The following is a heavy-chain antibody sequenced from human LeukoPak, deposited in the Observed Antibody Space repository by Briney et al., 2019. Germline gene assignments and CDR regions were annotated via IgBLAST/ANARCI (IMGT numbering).Heavy chain of an antibody. CDR1: GGSVSSYY. CDR3: AGNYDILTGVDY. CDR2: IYTSGST. V-gene: IGHV4-4*07. Sequence: SETLSLTCTVSGGSVSSYYWSWIRQPAGKGLEWIGRIYTSGSTNYNPSLKSRVTMSVDASKNQFSLKLSSVTAADTAVYYCAGNYDILTGVDYWGQGTLVTVSS. D-gene: IGHD3-9*01. J-gene: IGHJ4*02.